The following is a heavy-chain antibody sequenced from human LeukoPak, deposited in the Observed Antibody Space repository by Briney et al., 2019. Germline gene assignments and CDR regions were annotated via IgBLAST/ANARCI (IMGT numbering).Heavy chain of an antibody. D-gene: IGHD4-17*01. J-gene: IGHJ6*03. Sequence: SETLSLTCAVYGGSFSGYYWSWIRQPPGKGLEWIGEINHSGSTNYNPSLKSRVTISVDTSKNQFSLKLSSVTAADTAVYYCARGVYGDYYYYYYYMDVWGKGTTVTVSS. CDR3: ARGVYGDYYYYYYYMDV. CDR1: GGSFSGYY. CDR2: INHSGST. V-gene: IGHV4-34*01.